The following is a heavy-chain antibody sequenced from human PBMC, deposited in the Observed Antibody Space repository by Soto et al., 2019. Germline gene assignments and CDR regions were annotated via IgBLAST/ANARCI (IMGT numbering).Heavy chain of an antibody. Sequence: PPETLSLTCTVSGGSISSGGYYWSWIRQHPGKGLEWIGYIYYSGSTYYNPSLKSRVTISVDTSKNQFSLKLSSVTAADTAVYYCARVHPYDSSGYYQNWFDPWGQGTLVTVSS. CDR2: IYYSGST. D-gene: IGHD3-22*01. J-gene: IGHJ5*02. CDR3: ARVHPYDSSGYYQNWFDP. V-gene: IGHV4-31*03. CDR1: GGSISSGGYY.